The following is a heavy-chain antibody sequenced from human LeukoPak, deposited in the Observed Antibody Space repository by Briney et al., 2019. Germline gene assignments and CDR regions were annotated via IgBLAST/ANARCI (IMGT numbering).Heavy chain of an antibody. CDR3: AASTKYTAMVDY. CDR1: GFTFSSYA. J-gene: IGHJ4*02. CDR2: ISYDGTKK. Sequence: PGRPLRLSCAASGFTFSSYAMHWVRQAPGSGLEWVAVISYDGTKKYYADSVKGRFTISRDNAKNSLYLQMNSLRAEDTAVYYCAASTKYTAMVDYWGQGTLVTVSS. D-gene: IGHD5-18*01. V-gene: IGHV3-30*04.